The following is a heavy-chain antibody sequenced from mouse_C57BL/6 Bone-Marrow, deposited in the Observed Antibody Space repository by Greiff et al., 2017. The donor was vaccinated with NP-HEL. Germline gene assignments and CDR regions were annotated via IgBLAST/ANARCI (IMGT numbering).Heavy chain of an antibody. Sequence: QVHVKQSGAELAKPGASVKLSCKASGYTFTSYWMHWVNQRPGQGLEWIGYIIPSSGYTKYNQKFKDKATLTADKSSSKAYMQLSSLTYEDSAVYYYGAVNLACWGEGTLVTVSA. CDR2: IIPSSGYT. CDR1: GYTFTSYW. V-gene: IGHV1-7*01. CDR3: GAVNLAC. J-gene: IGHJ3*01. D-gene: IGHD1-1*01.